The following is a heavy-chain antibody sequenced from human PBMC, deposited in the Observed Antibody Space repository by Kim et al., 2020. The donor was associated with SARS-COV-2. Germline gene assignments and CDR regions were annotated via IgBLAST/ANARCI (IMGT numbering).Heavy chain of an antibody. CDR3: ARGGGWHTDGHDH. J-gene: IGHJ4*02. Sequence: ASVKVSCKASGYTFINHVISWVRQAPGQGLEWMGWIGGYSGNTKSSQRFQGRVTMTTDTSTTTAYLELRSLRIDDTAVYYCARGGGWHTDGHDHWGQGTL. V-gene: IGHV1-18*01. D-gene: IGHD6-19*01. CDR2: IGGYSGNT. CDR1: GYTFINHV.